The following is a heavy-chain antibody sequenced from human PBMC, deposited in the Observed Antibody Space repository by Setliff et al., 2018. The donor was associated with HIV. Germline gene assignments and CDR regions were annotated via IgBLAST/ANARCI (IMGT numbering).Heavy chain of an antibody. CDR1: AGSFSIFA. CDR3: ATSPTPESVYSYGWVAWFLFDY. J-gene: IGHJ4*02. Sequence: SVKVSFKSSAGSFSIFAISWVRQAPGLGLEWVGGIIPLFDKTDYAEKFHGRLTISADESMSTAYMELSSLRSGDTAVYYCATSPTPESVYSYGWVAWFLFDYWGQGTLVTVSS. D-gene: IGHD5-18*01. CDR2: IIPLFDKT. V-gene: IGHV1-69*13.